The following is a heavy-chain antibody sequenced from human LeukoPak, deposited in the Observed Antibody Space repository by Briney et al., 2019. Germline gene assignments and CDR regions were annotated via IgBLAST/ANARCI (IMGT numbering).Heavy chain of an antibody. Sequence: SETLSLTCAFYGGSFSGYSLTWIRQPPGKGLEWIGEINHSGINHFNPSLKSRVTISADTSKKQVLLNLSSVTAADTAVYYCAKKKVDVMGNQYYYYYGLDVWGQGTTVTVSS. CDR1: GGSFSGYS. D-gene: IGHD3-16*01. V-gene: IGHV4-34*01. J-gene: IGHJ6*02. CDR2: INHSGIN. CDR3: AKKKVDVMGNQYYYYYGLDV.